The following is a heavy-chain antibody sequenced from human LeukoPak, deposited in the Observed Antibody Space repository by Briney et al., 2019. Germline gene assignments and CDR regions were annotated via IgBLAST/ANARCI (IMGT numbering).Heavy chain of an antibody. CDR2: INSDGSST. J-gene: IGHJ3*02. CDR1: GFTFDNSG. D-gene: IGHD1-26*01. CDR3: ARPSGSYYYDAFDI. Sequence: GGSLRLSCEASGFTFDNSGMSWVRQAPGKGLVWVSRINSDGSSTSYADSVKGRFTISRDNAKKTLYLQMNSLRAEDTAVYYCARPSGSYYYDAFDIWGQGTMVTVSS. V-gene: IGHV3-74*01.